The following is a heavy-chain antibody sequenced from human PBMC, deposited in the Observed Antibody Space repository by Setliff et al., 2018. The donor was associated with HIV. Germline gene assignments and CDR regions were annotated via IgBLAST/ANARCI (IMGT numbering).Heavy chain of an antibody. CDR3: ARGQVVGYTYSGIEL. V-gene: IGHV1-69*05. J-gene: IGHJ1*01. CDR2: IIPIFGTA. CDR1: GGAFSSYA. Sequence: GASVKVSCKASGGAFSSYALSWVRQAPGQGLEWMGGIIPIFGTANYAQTFQGRVSITTDESTSTTYMELSSLRSDDTAVYYCARGQVVGYTYSGIELWGQ. D-gene: IGHD5-18*01.